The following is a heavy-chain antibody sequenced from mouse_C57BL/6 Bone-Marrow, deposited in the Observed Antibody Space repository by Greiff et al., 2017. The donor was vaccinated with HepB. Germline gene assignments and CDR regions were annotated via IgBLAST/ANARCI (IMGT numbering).Heavy chain of an antibody. J-gene: IGHJ4*01. CDR1: GFSLTSYG. CDR3: ARNSPYAMDY. Sequence: VQLVESGPGLVQPSQSLSITCTVSGFSLTSYGVHWVRQSPGKGLEWLGVIWSGGSTDDNAAFISRLSISKDNSKSQVFFKMNSLQADDTAIYYCARNSPYAMDYWGQGTSVTVSS. CDR2: IWSGGST. V-gene: IGHV2-2*01.